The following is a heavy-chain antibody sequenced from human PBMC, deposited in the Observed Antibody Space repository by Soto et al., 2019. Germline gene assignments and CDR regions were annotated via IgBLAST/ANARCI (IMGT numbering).Heavy chain of an antibody. CDR2: IWYDGSKE. D-gene: IGHD4-17*01. J-gene: IGHJ6*03. Sequence: QVQLVESGGGVVQAGRSLRLSCAASGFTFRSYGMHWVHQAPGKGLEWGAIIWYDGSKEYYADSVKGRFTVSRDNCKRTVFLQLSSLRADDTAVYYCVRDALQIYADSGVPNSYFYYYYMDVWGKGTTVTVSS. V-gene: IGHV3-33*01. CDR1: GFTFRSYG. CDR3: VRDALQIYADSGVPNSYFYYYYMDV.